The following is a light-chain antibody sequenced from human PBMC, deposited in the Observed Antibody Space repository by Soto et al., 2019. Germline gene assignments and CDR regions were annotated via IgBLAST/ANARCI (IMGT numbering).Light chain of an antibody. V-gene: IGKV1-6*01. CDR3: QQAFSAEWT. J-gene: IGKJ1*01. CDR1: QDIRND. CDR2: GAT. Sequence: AIQMTQSPSSLSASVGDRVTISCRASQDIRNDLGWYQQKPGKVPRLLIFGATMLESGVPSRFSASGSGTDFTLTISSLQPEDFATYYCQQAFSAEWTFGQGTKV.